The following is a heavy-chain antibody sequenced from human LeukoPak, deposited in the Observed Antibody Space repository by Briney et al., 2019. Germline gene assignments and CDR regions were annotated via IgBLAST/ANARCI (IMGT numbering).Heavy chain of an antibody. CDR1: GYTFTGYY. Sequence: ASVKVSCKASGYTFTGYYMHWVRQAPGQGLEWMGWINPNSGGTNYAQKFQGRVTMTRDTSTSTAYMELRSLRSDDTAVYYCARNGGAVADYFDYWGQGTLVTVSS. J-gene: IGHJ4*02. CDR3: ARNGGAVADYFDY. CDR2: INPNSGGT. V-gene: IGHV1-2*02. D-gene: IGHD6-19*01.